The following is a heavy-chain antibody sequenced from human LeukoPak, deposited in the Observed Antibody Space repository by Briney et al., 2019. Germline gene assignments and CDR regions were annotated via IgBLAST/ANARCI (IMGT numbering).Heavy chain of an antibody. CDR1: GGSISSGSYD. J-gene: IGHJ5*02. CDR3: ARAPAAAGALNWFDP. CDR2: IYTNGRT. V-gene: IGHV4-61*02. Sequence: SETLSLTCTVSGGSISSGSYDWSWIRQSAGKGLEWIGRIYTNGRTDYNPSLKSRVTMSVDTSKNQFSLKLSSVTAADTAVYYCARAPAAAGALNWFDPWGQGTLVTVSS. D-gene: IGHD6-13*01.